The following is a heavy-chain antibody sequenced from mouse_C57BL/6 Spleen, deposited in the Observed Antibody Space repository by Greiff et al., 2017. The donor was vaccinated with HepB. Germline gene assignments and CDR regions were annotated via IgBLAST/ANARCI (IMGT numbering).Heavy chain of an antibody. CDR1: GYTFTSYW. J-gene: IGHJ4*01. CDR2: INPSNGGT. D-gene: IGHD2-10*01. CDR3: ARLRAYYGNYDYAMDY. V-gene: IGHV1-53*01. Sequence: QVQLQQSGTELVKPGASVKLSCKASGYTFTSYWMHWVKQRPGQGLEWIGNINPSNGGTNYNEKFKSKATLTVDKSSSTAYMQLSSLTSEDSAVYYCARLRAYYGNYDYAMDYWGQGTSVTVSS.